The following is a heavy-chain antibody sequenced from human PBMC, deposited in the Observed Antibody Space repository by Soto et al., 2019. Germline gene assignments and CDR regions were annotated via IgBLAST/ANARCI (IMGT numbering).Heavy chain of an antibody. Sequence: QVQLVQSGAEVKKPGASVKFSCKASGYTLTDYYMHWVRQAPGQGLEWMGWINPKNGDTNSALKFRGRVTMTRDTSISTAYLELSSLRSDDTAVYYCARSTGSYSYYGMDVWGQGTTVTVSS. CDR2: INPKNGDT. CDR1: GYTLTDYY. V-gene: IGHV1-2*02. D-gene: IGHD1-26*01. CDR3: ARSTGSYSYYGMDV. J-gene: IGHJ6*02.